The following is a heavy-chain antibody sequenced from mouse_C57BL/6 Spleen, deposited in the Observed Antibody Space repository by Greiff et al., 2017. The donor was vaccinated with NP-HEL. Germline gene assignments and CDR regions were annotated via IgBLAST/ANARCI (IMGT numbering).Heavy chain of an antibody. CDR3: ARDNSNYPWFAY. D-gene: IGHD2-5*01. J-gene: IGHJ3*01. Sequence: EVKLMESGGGLVKPGGSLKLSCAASGFTFSSYAMSWVRQTPEKRLEWVATISDGGSYTYYPDNVKGRFTISRDNAKNNLYLQMSHLKSEDTAMYYCARDNSNYPWFAYWGQGTLVTVSA. CDR1: GFTFSSYA. CDR2: ISDGGSYT. V-gene: IGHV5-4*01.